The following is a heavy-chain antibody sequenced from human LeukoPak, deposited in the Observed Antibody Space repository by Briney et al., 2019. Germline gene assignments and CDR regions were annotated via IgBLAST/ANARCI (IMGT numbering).Heavy chain of an antibody. D-gene: IGHD2/OR15-2a*01. CDR3: ARDHYFKIDY. CDR1: GFVFSNFV. CDR2: IPTDDNPT. Sequence: GGSLRLSCAASGFVFSNFVMHWVRQAPGKGLVWVSRIPTDDNPTNYADFVQGRFTISRDNAKNTVYLQMSNLRAEDTAVYYCARDHYFKIDYWGQGTLVTVSS. J-gene: IGHJ4*02. V-gene: IGHV3-74*01.